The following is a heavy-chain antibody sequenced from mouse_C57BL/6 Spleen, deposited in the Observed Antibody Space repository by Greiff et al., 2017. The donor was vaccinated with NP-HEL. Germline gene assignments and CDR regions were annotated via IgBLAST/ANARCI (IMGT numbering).Heavy chain of an antibody. D-gene: IGHD2-3*01. CDR1: GYTFTSYW. CDR3: GIYDGYYVDY. V-gene: IGHV1-69*01. J-gene: IGHJ2*01. CDR2: IDPSDSYT. Sequence: VQLQQPGAELVMPGASVKLSCKASGYTFTSYWMHWVKQRPGQGLEWIGEIDPSDSYTNYNQKFKGKSTLTVDKSSSTAYMQLSSLTSEDSAVYYCGIYDGYYVDYWGQGTTLTVSS.